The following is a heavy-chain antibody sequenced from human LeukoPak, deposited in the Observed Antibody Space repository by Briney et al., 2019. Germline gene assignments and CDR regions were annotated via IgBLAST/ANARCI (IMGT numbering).Heavy chain of an antibody. J-gene: IGHJ4*02. Sequence: SETLSLTCAVYGGSFSGYYWSWIRQPPGKGLEWIGEINHSGSTNYNPSLKSRVTISVDTSKNQFSLKLSSVTAADTAVYYCARDLKGPVAGSGIDYWGQGTLVTVSS. D-gene: IGHD6-19*01. CDR2: INHSGST. CDR1: GGSFSGYY. V-gene: IGHV4-34*01. CDR3: ARDLKGPVAGSGIDY.